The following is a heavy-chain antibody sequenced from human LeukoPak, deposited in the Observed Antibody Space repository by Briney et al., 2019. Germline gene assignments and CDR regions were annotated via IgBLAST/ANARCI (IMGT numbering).Heavy chain of an antibody. CDR3: ATDAAAAGRDYYYGMDV. V-gene: IGHV1-18*01. J-gene: IGHJ6*02. CDR2: ISAYNGNT. D-gene: IGHD6-13*01. CDR1: GYTFTSYG. Sequence: GASVKVSCKASGYTFTSYGISWVRQAPGQGLEWMGWISAYNGNTNYAQKLQGRVTMTTDTSTSTAYMELSSLRSEDTAVYYCATDAAAAGRDYYYGMDVWGQGTTVTVSS.